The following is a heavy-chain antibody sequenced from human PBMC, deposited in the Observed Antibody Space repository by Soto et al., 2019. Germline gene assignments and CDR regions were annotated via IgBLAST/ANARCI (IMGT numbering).Heavy chain of an antibody. Sequence: QVHLVQSGAEVKKPGASVKVSCKGSGYTFTSYGITWVRQAPGQGLEWMGWISAHNGNTDYAQKLQGRVTVTRATSTSTAYMERRSLRSDDTAVYYCARGRYGDYWGQGALVTVSS. CDR3: ARGRYGDY. J-gene: IGHJ4*02. D-gene: IGHD1-1*01. CDR2: ISAHNGNT. V-gene: IGHV1-18*01. CDR1: GYTFTSYG.